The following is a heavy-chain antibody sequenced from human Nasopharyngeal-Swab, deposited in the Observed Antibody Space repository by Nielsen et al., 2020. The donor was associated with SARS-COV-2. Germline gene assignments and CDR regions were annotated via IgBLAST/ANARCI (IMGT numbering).Heavy chain of an antibody. CDR3: ARVRAPVGYYRDVAWFDL. Sequence: SETLSLTCTVSGGSISSGGYYWSWIRQHPGKGLEWIGYIYYSGSTYYNPSLKSRVTISVDTSKNQFSLKLSSVTAADTAVYYCARVRAPVGYYRDVAWFDLWGRGTLVTVSS. D-gene: IGHD3-22*01. V-gene: IGHV4-31*03. J-gene: IGHJ2*01. CDR2: IYYSGST. CDR1: GGSISSGGYY.